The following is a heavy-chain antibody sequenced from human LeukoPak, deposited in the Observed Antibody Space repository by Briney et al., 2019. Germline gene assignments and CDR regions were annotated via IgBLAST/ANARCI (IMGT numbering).Heavy chain of an antibody. CDR1: GFTFDDYA. Sequence: GRSLRLSCAASGFTFDDYAMHWVRQAPGKGLEWVSGISWNSGSIGYADSVKGRFTISRDNAKNSLYLQMNSLRAEDTALYYCAKGKWGGDYEYTWFDPWGQGTLVTVSS. J-gene: IGHJ5*02. V-gene: IGHV3-9*01. CDR3: AKGKWGGDYEYTWFDP. D-gene: IGHD4-17*01. CDR2: ISWNSGSI.